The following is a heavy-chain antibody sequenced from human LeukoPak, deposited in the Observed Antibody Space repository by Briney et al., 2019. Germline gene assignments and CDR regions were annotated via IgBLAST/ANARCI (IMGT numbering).Heavy chain of an antibody. Sequence: GGSLRLSCVVSGFPFSVYEMNWVRQAPGKGLERASVLSGSGGSTDYADSVKGRFTISRDNSKNTLYLQMNSLRVEDTAVYYCAKQSSGWLSEYFDYWGQGTPVTVSS. J-gene: IGHJ4*02. CDR2: LSGSGGST. CDR1: GFPFSVYE. V-gene: IGHV3-23*01. CDR3: AKQSSGWLSEYFDY. D-gene: IGHD6-19*01.